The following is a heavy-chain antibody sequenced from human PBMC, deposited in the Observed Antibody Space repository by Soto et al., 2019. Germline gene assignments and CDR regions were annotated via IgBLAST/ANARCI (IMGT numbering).Heavy chain of an antibody. CDR2: INPSGGST. CDR1: GYTFTSYY. Sequence: ASVKVCCKASGYTFTSYYMHWVRQAPGQGLEWMGIINPSGGSTSYAQKFQGRVTMTRDTSTSTVYMELSSLRSEDTAVYYCARSPLAPGAFDIWGQGTMVTVSS. J-gene: IGHJ3*02. CDR3: ARSPLAPGAFDI. D-gene: IGHD3-3*02. V-gene: IGHV1-46*01.